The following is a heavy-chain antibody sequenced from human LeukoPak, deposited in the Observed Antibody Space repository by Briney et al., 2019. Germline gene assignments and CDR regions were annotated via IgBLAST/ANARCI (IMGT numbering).Heavy chain of an antibody. V-gene: IGHV3-9*01. CDR1: GFTFDDYA. Sequence: PGRSLRLSCAASGFTFDDYAMHWVRQAPGKGLEWVSGISWNSGSIGYADSVKGRFTISRDNAKNSLYLQMNSLRAEDTALYYCAKGYGFNWFDPWGQGTLVTVPS. CDR2: ISWNSGSI. D-gene: IGHD4-17*01. J-gene: IGHJ5*02. CDR3: AKGYGFNWFDP.